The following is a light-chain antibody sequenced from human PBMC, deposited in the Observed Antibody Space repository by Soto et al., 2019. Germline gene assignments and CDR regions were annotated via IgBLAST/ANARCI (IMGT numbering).Light chain of an antibody. CDR1: SSNIGAGYD. V-gene: IGLV1-40*01. J-gene: IGLJ3*02. CDR2: GNS. CDR3: QSYDSCLSGWV. Sequence: QSVLTQPPSVSGAPGQRVTISCTGSSSNIGAGYDVYWYQQLPGTAPKLLIYGNSNRPSGVLDRFSGSKSGTSASLAITALQAEDEADYYCQSYDSCLSGWVFGGGTKVTVL.